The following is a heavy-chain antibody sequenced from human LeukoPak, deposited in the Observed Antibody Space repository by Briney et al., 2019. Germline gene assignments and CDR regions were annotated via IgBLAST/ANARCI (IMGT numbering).Heavy chain of an antibody. CDR3: ARDYYGSGSTPNFDY. Sequence: GGSLRLSCAASGITFSDYGMHWVRQAPGRGLEWVAVITFDGHNKFYSDSVKGRFTVSRDNSKNTLYLQMNSLRAEDTAVYYCARDYYGSGSTPNFDYWGQGTLVTVSS. CDR2: ITFDGHNK. J-gene: IGHJ4*02. D-gene: IGHD3-10*01. V-gene: IGHV3-30*03. CDR1: GITFSDYG.